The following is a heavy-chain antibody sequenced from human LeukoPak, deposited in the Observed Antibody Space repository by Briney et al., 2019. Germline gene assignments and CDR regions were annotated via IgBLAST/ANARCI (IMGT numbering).Heavy chain of an antibody. CDR2: IKQDGSEK. CDR3: ARGAFNYYGSGSYYNH. J-gene: IGHJ4*02. V-gene: IGHV3-7*01. Sequence: GGSLRLSCAASGFTFSSYWMSWVRQAPGKGLEWVANIKQDGSEKYYVDSVKGRFTISRDNAKNSLYLQMNSLRAEDTAVYYCARGAFNYYGSGSYYNHWGQGTLVTVSS. D-gene: IGHD3-10*01. CDR1: GFTFSSYW.